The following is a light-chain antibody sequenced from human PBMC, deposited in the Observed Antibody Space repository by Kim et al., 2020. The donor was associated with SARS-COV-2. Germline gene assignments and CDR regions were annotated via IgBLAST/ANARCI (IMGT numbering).Light chain of an antibody. CDR1: QTLSSSY. V-gene: IGKV3-20*01. J-gene: IGKJ4*01. CDR3: QQYGTSPLT. CDR2: GAS. Sequence: PGETATISCRTSQTLSSSYLAWYQQKPGQAPRLLIYGASSRATGIPDRFSGSGSETDFTLTISRLDPEDFAMYYCQQYGTSPLTFGGGTKVDIK.